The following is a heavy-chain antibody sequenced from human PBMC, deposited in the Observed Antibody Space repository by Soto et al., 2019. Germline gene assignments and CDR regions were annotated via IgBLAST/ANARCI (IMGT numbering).Heavy chain of an antibody. Sequence: PGGSLRLSCAASGFTFSSYGMHWVRQAPGKGLEWVAVISYDGSNKYYADSVKGRFTISRDNSKNTLYLQMNSLRAEDTAVYYCAKCSNLLYYYYGMDVWGQGTTVTVSS. CDR3: AKCSNLLYYYYGMDV. J-gene: IGHJ6*02. V-gene: IGHV3-30*18. D-gene: IGHD2-15*01. CDR2: ISYDGSNK. CDR1: GFTFSSYG.